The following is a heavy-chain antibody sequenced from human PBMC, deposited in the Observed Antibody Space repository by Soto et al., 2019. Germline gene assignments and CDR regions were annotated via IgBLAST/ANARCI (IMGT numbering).Heavy chain of an antibody. CDR3: AREGGGATPEVFDY. D-gene: IGHD1-26*01. V-gene: IGHV3-72*01. CDR2: TRNKANSYTT. CDR1: GFTFSDHY. J-gene: IGHJ4*02. Sequence: GGSLRLSCAASGFTFSDHYMDWVRQAPGKGLEWVGRTRNKANSYTTEYAASVKGRFTISRDDSKNSLYLQMNSLKTEDTAVYYCAREGGGATPEVFDYWGQGTLVTVSS.